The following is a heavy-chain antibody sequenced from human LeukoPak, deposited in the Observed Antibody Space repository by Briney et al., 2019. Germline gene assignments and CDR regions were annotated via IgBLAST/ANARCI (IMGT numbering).Heavy chain of an antibody. J-gene: IGHJ4*02. D-gene: IGHD1-26*01. Sequence: PSETLSLTCTVSGGSISSSSYYWGWIRQPPGKGLEWIGSIYYSGSTYYNPSLKSRVTISVDKSKNQFSLKLNSVTAADTAVYYCARRGVGAMTGTFDYWGQGTLVTVSS. CDR2: IYYSGST. CDR1: GGSISSSSYY. V-gene: IGHV4-39*07. CDR3: ARRGVGAMTGTFDY.